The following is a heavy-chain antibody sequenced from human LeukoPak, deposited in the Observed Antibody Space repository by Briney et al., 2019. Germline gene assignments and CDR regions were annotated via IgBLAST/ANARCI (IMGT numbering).Heavy chain of an antibody. J-gene: IGHJ4*02. CDR3: ARDLSYYGSGSYGLDY. D-gene: IGHD3-10*01. CDR1: GYTFTSYA. Sequence: ASVKASCKASGYTFTSYAMHWVRQAPGQRLEWMGWINAGNGNTKYSQEFQGRVTITRDTSASTAYMELSSLRSEDMAVYYCARDLSYYGSGSYGLDYWGQGTLVTVSS. CDR2: INAGNGNT. V-gene: IGHV1-3*03.